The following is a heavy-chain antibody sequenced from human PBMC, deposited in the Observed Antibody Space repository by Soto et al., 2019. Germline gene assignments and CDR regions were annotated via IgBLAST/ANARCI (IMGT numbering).Heavy chain of an antibody. CDR1: GGSISSGGYY. D-gene: IGHD1-26*01. V-gene: IGHV4-31*02. Sequence: SETLSLTCTVSGGSISSGGYYWSWIRQHPGKGLEWIGYIYYSGSTYYNPSLKSRVTISVDTSKNQFSLKLSSVTAADTAVYYCASGTEVSPSWDFWAQGTTVTGSS. J-gene: IGHJ6*02. CDR2: IYYSGST. CDR3: ASGTEVSPSWDF.